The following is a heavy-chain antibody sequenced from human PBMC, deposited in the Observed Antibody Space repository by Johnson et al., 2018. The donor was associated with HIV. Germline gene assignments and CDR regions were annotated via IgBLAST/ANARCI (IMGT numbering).Heavy chain of an antibody. CDR3: ARALGRELDAFDI. V-gene: IGHV3-20*01. CDR2: ITWNGGSS. D-gene: IGHD3-10*01. CDR1: GFTFGDYA. Sequence: MLLVESGGGLVQPGRSLRLSCTASGFTFGDYAMSWVRQAPGKGLEWVSGITWNGGSSTYADSVQGRFTISRDNSKNTLYLQMNSLRAEDTAVYHCARALGRELDAFDIWGQGTMVTVSS. J-gene: IGHJ3*02.